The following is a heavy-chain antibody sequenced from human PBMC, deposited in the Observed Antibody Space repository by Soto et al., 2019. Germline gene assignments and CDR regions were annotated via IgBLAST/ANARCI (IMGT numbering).Heavy chain of an antibody. D-gene: IGHD3-16*01. CDR2: SSSSGGYT. CDR3: ARSSGRRHVFTFDYGLDV. CDR1: GFSVGDNY. J-gene: IGHJ6*02. Sequence: QVQLVESGGGLVEPGGSLRLSCAASGFSVGDNYMTWIRQAPGKGREWLSYSSSSGGYTNYADSVKGRFTISRDNAKNARYLQMDSLRAEDTAVYFCARSSGRRHVFTFDYGLDVWGQGTTVTVSS. V-gene: IGHV3-11*06.